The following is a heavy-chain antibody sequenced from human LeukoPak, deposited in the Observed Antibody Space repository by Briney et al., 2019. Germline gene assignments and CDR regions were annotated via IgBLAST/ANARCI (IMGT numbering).Heavy chain of an antibody. J-gene: IGHJ4*02. CDR3: ARALIVVPAAIQYFDY. D-gene: IGHD2-2*01. V-gene: IGHV4-34*01. Sequence: TSETLSLTCAVYGGSFSGYYWSWIRQPPGKGLEWIGEINHSGSTNYNPSLKSRVTISVDTSKNQFSLKLSSVTAADTAVYYCARALIVVPAAIQYFDYWGQGTLVTVSS. CDR1: GGSFSGYY. CDR2: INHSGST.